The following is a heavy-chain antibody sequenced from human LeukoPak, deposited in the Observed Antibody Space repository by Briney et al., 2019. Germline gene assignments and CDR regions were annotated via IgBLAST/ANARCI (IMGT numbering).Heavy chain of an antibody. D-gene: IGHD6-13*01. Sequence: GASVKVSCKASGYTFTSYGISWVRQAPGQGLEWMGWISAYNGNTNYAQKLQGRATMTTDTSTSTAYMELRSLRSDDTAVYYCARPGIAAAGSPYYYYGMDAWGQGTTVTVSS. CDR1: GYTFTSYG. J-gene: IGHJ6*02. CDR3: ARPGIAAAGSPYYYYGMDA. V-gene: IGHV1-18*01. CDR2: ISAYNGNT.